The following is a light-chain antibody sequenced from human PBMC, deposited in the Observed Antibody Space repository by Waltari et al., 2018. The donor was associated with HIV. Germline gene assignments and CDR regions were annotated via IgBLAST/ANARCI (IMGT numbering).Light chain of an antibody. V-gene: IGKV3-20*01. CDR1: QSVSGSY. J-gene: IGKJ1*01. CDR2: GAS. CDR3: QYYGSSRM. Sequence: ENVLTQSPGTLSLSPGQRATLSCRASQSVSGSYLAWYQQRSGQAPRLLIYGASSRATGIPDRFTGSGSGTDFTLSISRLEPEDFAMYYCQYYGSSRMFGQGTKVEIK.